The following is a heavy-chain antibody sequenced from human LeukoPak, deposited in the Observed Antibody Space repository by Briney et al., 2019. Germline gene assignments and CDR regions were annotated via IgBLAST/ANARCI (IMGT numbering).Heavy chain of an antibody. CDR3: ARSLPYPWGGDWWGFFDL. Sequence: SETLSLTCTVSGVSMSSYYWSWIRQPPGKGLEWIGYIYYSGSNKYNPSLKSRVAISIDTSKNQFSLKLNSVTTADTAVYYCARSLPYPWGGDWWGFFDLWGKGTLAPVFS. J-gene: IGHJ3*01. CDR1: GVSMSSYY. CDR2: IYYSGSN. V-gene: IGHV4-59*01. D-gene: IGHD2-21*02.